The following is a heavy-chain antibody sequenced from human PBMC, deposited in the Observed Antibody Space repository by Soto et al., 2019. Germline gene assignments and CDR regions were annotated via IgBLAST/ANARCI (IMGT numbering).Heavy chain of an antibody. D-gene: IGHD3-10*01. CDR1: GYTFTSYY. Sequence: ASVNVSFKASGYTFTSYYMHWVRQAPGQGLEWMGIINPSGGSTSYAQKFQGRVTMTRDTSTSTVYMELSSLRSEDTAVYYCARDNVLLANWFDPWGQGTLVTVSS. CDR3: ARDNVLLANWFDP. CDR2: INPSGGST. J-gene: IGHJ5*02. V-gene: IGHV1-46*01.